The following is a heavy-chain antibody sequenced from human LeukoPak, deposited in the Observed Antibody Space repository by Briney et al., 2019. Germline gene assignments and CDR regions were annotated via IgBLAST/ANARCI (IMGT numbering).Heavy chain of an antibody. CDR2: ISYDGSNK. J-gene: IGHJ5*02. D-gene: IGHD2-21*01. CDR1: GFTFSSYA. CDR3: ARAFRIVVGWFDP. V-gene: IGHV3-30*01. Sequence: GGSLRLSCAASGFTFSSYAMHWVRQAPGKRLEWVAVISYDGSNKYYADSVKGRFTISRDNSKNTLYLQMNSLRAEDTAVYYCARAFRIVVGWFDPWGQGTLVTVSS.